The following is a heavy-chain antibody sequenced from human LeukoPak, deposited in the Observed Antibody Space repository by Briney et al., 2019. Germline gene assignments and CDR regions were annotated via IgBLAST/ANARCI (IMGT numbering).Heavy chain of an antibody. J-gene: IGHJ4*02. CDR1: GFAVSSKY. CDR3: AKVKGWYGEGYFDY. V-gene: IGHV3-53*01. CDR2: IYSDGRT. D-gene: IGHD3-10*01. Sequence: PGGSPRLSCAASGFAVSSKYMSWVRQAPGKGLEWVSVIYSDGRTYYADSVKGRFTISRDISKNTLFLQVTSLRAEDTAVYYCAKVKGWYGEGYFDYWGQGTLVTVSS.